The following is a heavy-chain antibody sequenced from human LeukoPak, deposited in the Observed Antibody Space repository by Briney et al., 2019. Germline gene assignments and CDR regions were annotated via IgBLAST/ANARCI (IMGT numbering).Heavy chain of an antibody. Sequence: GGSLRLSCVASGFTFSSYAMHWVRQAPGKGLEWVAVISYDGSNKYHADSVKGRFTVSRDNSKNTLYLQMNSLRAEDTAVYYCARETGSAVGSTDFDYWGQGTLVTVSS. CDR3: ARETGSAVGSTDFDY. D-gene: IGHD4-17*01. J-gene: IGHJ4*02. V-gene: IGHV3-30-3*01. CDR2: ISYDGSNK. CDR1: GFTFSSYA.